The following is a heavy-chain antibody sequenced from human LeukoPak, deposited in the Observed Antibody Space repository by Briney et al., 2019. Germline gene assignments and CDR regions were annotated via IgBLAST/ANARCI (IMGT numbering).Heavy chain of an antibody. CDR2: IIPIFGTA. D-gene: IGHD5-24*01. V-gene: IGHV1-69*05. J-gene: IGHJ4*02. Sequence: ASVKVSCKASGGTFSSYTISWVRKAPGQGLEWMVRIIPIFGTANYAQKFQGRVTITTDESTSTAYMELSSLRSEDTAVYYCARESWLQLKGYFDYWGQGTLVTVSS. CDR3: ARESWLQLKGYFDY. CDR1: GGTFSSYT.